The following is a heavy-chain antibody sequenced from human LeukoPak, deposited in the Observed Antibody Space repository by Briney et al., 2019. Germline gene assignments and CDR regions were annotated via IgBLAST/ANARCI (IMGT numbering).Heavy chain of an antibody. Sequence: GGSLRLSCAASGFTFSSYAMHWVRQAPGKGLEWVTVISYDGSNKYYADSVKGRFTISRDNSKNTLYLQMNSLRAEDTAVYYCARGTIIAVAGTFDYWGQGTLVTVSS. V-gene: IGHV3-30*04. CDR1: GFTFSSYA. J-gene: IGHJ4*02. D-gene: IGHD6-19*01. CDR3: ARGTIIAVAGTFDY. CDR2: ISYDGSNK.